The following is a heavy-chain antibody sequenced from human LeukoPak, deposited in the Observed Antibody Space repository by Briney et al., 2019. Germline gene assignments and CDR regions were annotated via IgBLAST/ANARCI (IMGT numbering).Heavy chain of an antibody. CDR2: IKQDGSEK. D-gene: IGHD6-19*01. V-gene: IGHV3-7*01. Sequence: GGSLRLSCAASGFTFSSYWMSWVRQAPGKGLEWGANIKQDGSEKYYVDSVKGQFTISRDNAKNSLYLQMNSLRAEDTAVYYCARDPGGLSSSGWYGTDLDYWGQGTLVTVSS. CDR3: ARDPGGLSSSGWYGTDLDY. J-gene: IGHJ4*02. CDR1: GFTFSSYW.